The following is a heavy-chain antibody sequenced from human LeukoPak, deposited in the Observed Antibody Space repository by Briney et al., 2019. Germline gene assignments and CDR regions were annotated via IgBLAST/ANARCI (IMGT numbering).Heavy chain of an antibody. CDR3: AGSYGSGSYNDY. Sequence: KPGESLQISCQGSGYRFTSYWISWVRQMPGKGLEWMGRIDPSDSYTNYSPSFQGHVTISADKSISTAYLQWSSLKASDTAMYYCAGSYGSGSYNDYWGQGTLVTVSS. CDR1: GYRFTSYW. J-gene: IGHJ4*02. V-gene: IGHV5-10-1*01. D-gene: IGHD3-10*01. CDR2: IDPSDSYT.